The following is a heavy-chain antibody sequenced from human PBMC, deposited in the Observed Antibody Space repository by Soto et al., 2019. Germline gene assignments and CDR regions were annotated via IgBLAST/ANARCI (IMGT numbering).Heavy chain of an antibody. Sequence: QVQLVQSGAEEKKPGASVKVSCKASGYTFTSYAMHWVRQAPGQRLEWMGWINAGNGNTKYSQKFQGRVTITRDTPASTAYMELSSLRSEDTAVYYCARERPLDAFDIWGQGTMVTVSS. J-gene: IGHJ3*02. CDR1: GYTFTSYA. CDR2: INAGNGNT. V-gene: IGHV1-3*05. CDR3: ARERPLDAFDI.